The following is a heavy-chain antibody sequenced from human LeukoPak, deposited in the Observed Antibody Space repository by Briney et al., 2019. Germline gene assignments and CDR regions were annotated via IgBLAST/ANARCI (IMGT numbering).Heavy chain of an antibody. CDR1: GFIFRNSG. D-gene: IGHD4-17*01. V-gene: IGHV3-30*02. CDR3: AKDWTSYGLRAFDY. CDR2: IRYDGSNK. J-gene: IGHJ4*02. Sequence: GGSLRLSCAASGFIFRNSGMYWVHQAPGKGLEWVAVIRYDGSNKYYADSVKGRFTISRDNSKNTLYLQMNSLRAEDTAVYYCAKDWTSYGLRAFDYWGQGTLVTVSS.